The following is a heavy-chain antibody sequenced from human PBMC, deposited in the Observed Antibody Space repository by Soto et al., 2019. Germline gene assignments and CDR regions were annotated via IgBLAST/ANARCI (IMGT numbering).Heavy chain of an antibody. D-gene: IGHD5-18*01. Sequence: GGSLRLSCAASGFTFSSFAMHWVRQAPGKGLEWVAVISYDGSNKYYADSVKGRFTISRDNSKNTLYLQMNSLRTEDTAVYYCASPDTAMLRGLVYWGQETLVTVSS. J-gene: IGHJ4*02. V-gene: IGHV3-30-3*01. CDR2: ISYDGSNK. CDR1: GFTFSSFA. CDR3: ASPDTAMLRGLVY.